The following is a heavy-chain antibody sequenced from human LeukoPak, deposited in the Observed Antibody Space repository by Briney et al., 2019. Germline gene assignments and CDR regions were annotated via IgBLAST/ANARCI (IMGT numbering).Heavy chain of an antibody. CDR1: GRSISSYY. Sequence: SETLSLTCTVSGRSISSYYWSWIRQPPGKGLEWSGYIYYSGSTNYNPSLKSRDTISVDTSKNQFSLKLSSVTAADTAVYYCARRKITATGTPFDYWGQGTLVTVSS. D-gene: IGHD1-1*01. J-gene: IGHJ4*02. CDR3: ARRKITATGTPFDY. V-gene: IGHV4-59*08. CDR2: IYYSGST.